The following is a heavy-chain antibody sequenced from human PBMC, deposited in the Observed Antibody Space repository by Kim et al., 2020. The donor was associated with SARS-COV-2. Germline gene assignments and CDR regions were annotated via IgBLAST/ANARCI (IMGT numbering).Heavy chain of an antibody. CDR3: ATGGSILNPTYYYYGMDV. CDR2: FDPEDGET. V-gene: IGHV1-24*01. Sequence: ASVKVSCKVSGYTLTALSMHWVRQAPGKGLEWMGGFDPEDGETIYAQKFQGRVTMTEDTSTDTAYMELSSLRSEDTAVYYCATGGSILNPTYYYYGMDVWGQGTTVTVSS. CDR1: GYTLTALS. J-gene: IGHJ6*02. D-gene: IGHD3-3*01.